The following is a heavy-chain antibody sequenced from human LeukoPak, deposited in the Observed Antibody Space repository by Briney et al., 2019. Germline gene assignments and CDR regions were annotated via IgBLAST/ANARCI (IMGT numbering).Heavy chain of an antibody. D-gene: IGHD3-3*01. CDR3: ARARYYDFWSGYPETDFDY. V-gene: IGHV4-38-2*02. CDR1: GYSIGNGYF. CDR2: IYRTGTT. J-gene: IGHJ4*02. Sequence: SETLSLTCTVSGYSIGNGYFWGWIRQPPGKGLEWIGNIYRTGTTFQNPSLQSRVSMSVDTSKNTFSLNLKSVTAADTAVYYCARARYYDFWSGYPETDFDYWGQGTLVTVSS.